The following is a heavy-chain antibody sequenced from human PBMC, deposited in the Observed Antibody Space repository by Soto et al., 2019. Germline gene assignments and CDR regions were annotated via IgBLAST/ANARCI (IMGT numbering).Heavy chain of an antibody. CDR3: ARDYWDCSGGSCYASDY. D-gene: IGHD2-15*01. J-gene: IGHJ4*02. Sequence: GGSLRLSCSASGFTISSYAMHWVRQAPGKGLESVSVTYSKGGSTHYADSVKGRFTISRDNAKNSLYLQMNSLRAEDTALYYCARDYWDCSGGSCYASDYWGQGTLVTVSS. CDR2: TYSKGGST. V-gene: IGHV3-64*04. CDR1: GFTISSYA.